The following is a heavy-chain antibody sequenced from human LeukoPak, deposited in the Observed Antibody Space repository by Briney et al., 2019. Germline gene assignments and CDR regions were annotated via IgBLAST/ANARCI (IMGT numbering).Heavy chain of an antibody. CDR2: ISYDGSNK. D-gene: IGHD2-2*01. CDR3: AKDWRGYCSSTGCYNFMDY. J-gene: IGHJ4*02. CDR1: GFTFSSYG. V-gene: IGHV3-30*18. Sequence: GGSLRLSCAASGFTFSSYGMHWVRQAPGKGLEWVAVISYDGSNKYYADSVKGRFTISRDNSKNTLYLQMNSLRAEDTAVYYCAKDWRGYCSSTGCYNFMDYWGQGTLVTASS.